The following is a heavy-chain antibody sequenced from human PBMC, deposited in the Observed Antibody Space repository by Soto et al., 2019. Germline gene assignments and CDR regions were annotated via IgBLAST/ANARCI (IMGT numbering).Heavy chain of an antibody. D-gene: IGHD3-10*01. J-gene: IGHJ4*02. V-gene: IGHV3-30-3*01. CDR2: ISYDGTKK. Sequence: QVQLVESGGGVVQPGRSLRLSCAASGFTFSSHAMHWVRQAPGKGLEWMAVISYDGTKKYYADSVKGRFTVSRDNSKNTLYVQMNNLRAEDTAVYYCARDPSALYSGLGSYGVDWGQGTLVTVSS. CDR1: GFTFSSHA. CDR3: ARDPSALYSGLGSYGVD.